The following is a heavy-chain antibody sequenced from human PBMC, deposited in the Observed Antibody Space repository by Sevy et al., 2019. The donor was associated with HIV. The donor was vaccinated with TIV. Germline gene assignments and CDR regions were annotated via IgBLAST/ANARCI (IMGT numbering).Heavy chain of an antibody. V-gene: IGHV3-30*02. Sequence: GGSLRLSCAASGFTFSRYGMHWVRQAPGKGLEWVAFIRYDGSTKYYAESVKGRFIISRDNSKDTLYLQMNSLRGDDPSLYYCAKGLGMVQGALLSDDVWGQGTMVTVSS. J-gene: IGHJ3*01. CDR3: AKGLGMVQGALLSDDV. CDR1: GFTFSRYG. CDR2: IRYDGSTK. D-gene: IGHD3-10*01.